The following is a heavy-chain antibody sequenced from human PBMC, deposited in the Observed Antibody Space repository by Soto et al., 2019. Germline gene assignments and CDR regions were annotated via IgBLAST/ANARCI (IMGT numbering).Heavy chain of an antibody. D-gene: IGHD2-21*01. J-gene: IGHJ4*02. Sequence: EVQLLESGGGLVQPGGSLRLSCAASGFTFSSYAMSWVRQAPGKGLEWGSGIGGSGSSTFYADSVKGRFTISRDNSKTTVFLQMNSLRAEDTAVYYCAKATTGIPQFFDSWGQGTLVTVSS. CDR3: AKATTGIPQFFDS. CDR2: IGGSGSST. V-gene: IGHV3-23*01. CDR1: GFTFSSYA.